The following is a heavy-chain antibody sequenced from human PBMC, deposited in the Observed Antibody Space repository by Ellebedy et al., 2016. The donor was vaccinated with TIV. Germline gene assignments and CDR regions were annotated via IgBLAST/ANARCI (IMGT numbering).Heavy chain of an antibody. J-gene: IGHJ4*02. D-gene: IGHD3-10*01. Sequence: ESLKISCTASGFSVSTNHMSWVRQAPGKGLGWVGGYTNYADSVKGRFTISTHNSRNTLYLQMTNLRTEDTAVYYCAKGSFPFGDKYARIYSFQYWGQGTLVTVSS. CDR1: GFSVSTNH. CDR2: GYT. V-gene: IGHV3-53*04. CDR3: AKGSFPFGDKYARIYSFQY.